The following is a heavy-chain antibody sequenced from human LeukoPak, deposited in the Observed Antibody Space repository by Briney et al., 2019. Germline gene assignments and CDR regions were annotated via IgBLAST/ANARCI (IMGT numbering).Heavy chain of an antibody. V-gene: IGHV3-48*02. CDR1: GFTFSSYS. J-gene: IGHJ4*02. CDR3: ARDRDYYNYFEY. D-gene: IGHD3-10*01. Sequence: PGGSLRLSCAASGFTFSSYSMNWVRQAPGKGLEWVSYISRSGSTIYYADSVKGRFTISRDNAKNSLYLQMDSLRDEDTAVYYCARDRDYYNYFEYWGQGTLVTVSS. CDR2: ISRSGSTI.